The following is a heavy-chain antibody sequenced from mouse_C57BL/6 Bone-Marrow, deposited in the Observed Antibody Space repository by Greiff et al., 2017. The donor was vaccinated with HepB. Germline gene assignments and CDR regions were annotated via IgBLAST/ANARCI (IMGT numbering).Heavy chain of an antibody. CDR1: GYTFTSYW. V-gene: IGHV1-50*01. J-gene: IGHJ3*01. Sequence: VQLQQPGAELVKPGASVKLSCKASGYTFTSYWMQWVKQRPGQGLEWIGEIDPSDSYTNYNQKFKGKATLTVDTSSSTAYMQLSSLTSEDSAVYYCARYYGNYRPWFAYWGQGTLVTVSA. D-gene: IGHD2-1*01. CDR2: IDPSDSYT. CDR3: ARYYGNYRPWFAY.